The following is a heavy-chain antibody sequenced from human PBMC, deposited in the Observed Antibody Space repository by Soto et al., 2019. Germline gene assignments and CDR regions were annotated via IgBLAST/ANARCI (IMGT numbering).Heavy chain of an antibody. D-gene: IGHD2-2*01. V-gene: IGHV4-30-4*01. J-gene: IGHJ4*02. Sequence: SETLSLTCTVSDGSISSGDYYWSWIRQPPGKGLEWIGYIYYSGSTYYNPSLKSRVTMSVDTSKNQFSLKLSSVTAADTAVYYRARVNIVPAVSRFDHWGQGTLVTVSS. CDR1: DGSISSGDYY. CDR2: IYYSGST. CDR3: ARVNIVPAVSRFDH.